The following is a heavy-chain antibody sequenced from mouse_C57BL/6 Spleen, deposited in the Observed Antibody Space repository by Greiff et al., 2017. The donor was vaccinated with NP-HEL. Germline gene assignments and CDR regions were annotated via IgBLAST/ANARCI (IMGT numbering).Heavy chain of an antibody. CDR3: TTPFYYGSSYVDY. CDR2: IDPENGDT. V-gene: IGHV14-4*01. CDR1: GFNIKDDY. Sequence: VQLQQSGAELVRPGASVKLSCTASGFNIKDDYMHWVKQRPEQGLEWIGWIDPENGDTEYASKFQGKATITADTSSNTAYLQLSSLTSEDTAVYYCTTPFYYGSSYVDYWGQGTTLTVSS. D-gene: IGHD1-1*01. J-gene: IGHJ2*01.